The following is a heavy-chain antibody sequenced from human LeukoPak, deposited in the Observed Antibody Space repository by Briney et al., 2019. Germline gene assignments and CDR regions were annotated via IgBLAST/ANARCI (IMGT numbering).Heavy chain of an antibody. CDR2: ISGSGDTT. CDR3: AVQRTLWQQVLDH. V-gene: IGHV3-23*01. CDR1: GFTFTNYG. J-gene: IGHJ4*02. Sequence: GGSLRLSCAASGFTFTNYGLTWVRQVPGKGLQWVSSISGSGDTTYYADSVKGRFTISRDNSKNTLSLQMNSLRAEDTAVYYCAVQRTLWQQVLDHWGQGTLVTVSS. D-gene: IGHD6-13*01.